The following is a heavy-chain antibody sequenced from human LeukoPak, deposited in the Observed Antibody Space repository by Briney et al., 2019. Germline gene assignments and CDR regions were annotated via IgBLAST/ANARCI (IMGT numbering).Heavy chain of an antibody. Sequence: SGGSLRLSCAASGFTFSSYSTNWVRQAPGKGLEWVSYISSSSSTIYYADSVKGRFTISRDNAKNSLYLQMNSLRAEDTAVYYCARDWSSPMTTVTFFDYWGQGTLVTVSS. CDR2: ISSSSSTI. CDR3: ARDWSSPMTTVTFFDY. V-gene: IGHV3-48*04. J-gene: IGHJ4*02. CDR1: GFTFSSYS. D-gene: IGHD4-17*01.